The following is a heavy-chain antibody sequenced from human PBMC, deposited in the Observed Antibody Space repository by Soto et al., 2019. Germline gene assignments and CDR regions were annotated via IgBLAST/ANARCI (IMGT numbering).Heavy chain of an antibody. CDR3: AKALSRYNWNPDY. CDR2: ISGSGVST. D-gene: IGHD1-1*01. CDR1: GXTFSSYA. J-gene: IGHJ4*02. V-gene: IGHV3-23*01. Sequence: HPGGSLRLSCAASGXTFSSYAMSWVRQAPGKGLEWVSAISGSGVSTYYADSVKGRFTISRDNSKNTLYLQMNSLRAEDTAVYYCAKALSRYNWNPDYWGQGTLVTVSS.